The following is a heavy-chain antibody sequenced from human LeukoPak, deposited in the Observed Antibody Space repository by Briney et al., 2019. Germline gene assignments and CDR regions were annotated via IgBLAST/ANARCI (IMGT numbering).Heavy chain of an antibody. D-gene: IGHD3-10*02. CDR2: IYYSGST. CDR1: GGSISSYY. Sequence: SETLSLTCTVSGGSISSYYWSWIRQPPGKGLEWIGYIYYSGSTNYNPSLKSRVTISVDTSRNQFSLKLSSVTAEDTAVYYCAELGITMIGGVWGKGTTVTISS. CDR3: AELGITMIGGV. V-gene: IGHV4-59*12. J-gene: IGHJ6*04.